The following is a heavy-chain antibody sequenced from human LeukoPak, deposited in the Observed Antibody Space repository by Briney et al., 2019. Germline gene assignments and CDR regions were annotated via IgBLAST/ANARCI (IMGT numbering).Heavy chain of an antibody. CDR3: ACSRDEQPPDY. Sequence: GESLKISCKGYGYSFANYWIGWVRQMPGKGLEWMAIIYPGDSDTKYSPSFQGQVTLSADKSISTAYMQWSSLKASDTAMYYCACSRDEQPPDYWGQGTLVTVSS. J-gene: IGHJ4*02. D-gene: IGHD1/OR15-1a*01. CDR1: GYSFANYW. V-gene: IGHV5-51*01. CDR2: IYPGDSDT.